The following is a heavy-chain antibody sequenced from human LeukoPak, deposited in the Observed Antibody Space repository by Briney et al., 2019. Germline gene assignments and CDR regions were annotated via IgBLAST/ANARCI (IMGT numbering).Heavy chain of an antibody. D-gene: IGHD4-17*01. J-gene: IGHJ3*02. CDR1: GFTFSSYT. Sequence: PGGSLRLSCAASGFTFSSYTMNWVRQAPGKGLEWVAVVWYDGSNKYYADSVKGRFTISRDNSKNTLYLQMNSLRAEDTAVYYCARGGYGDYFDENAFDIWGQGTMVTVSS. V-gene: IGHV3-33*08. CDR2: VWYDGSNK. CDR3: ARGGYGDYFDENAFDI.